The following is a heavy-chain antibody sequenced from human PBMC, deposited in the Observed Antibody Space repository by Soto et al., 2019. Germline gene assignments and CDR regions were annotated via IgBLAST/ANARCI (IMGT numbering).Heavy chain of an antibody. Sequence: QVQLVESGGGVVQPGRSLRLSCAASGFTFSSYAMHWVRQAPGKGLEWLAIGNNEYYGDSVKGRFTISRDNSKKTVYLQMNSLRAEDTAVYYCARDGDYDSSGYYSTIDYWGQGTLATVSS. V-gene: IGHV3-30-3*01. CDR2: GNNE. J-gene: IGHJ4*02. D-gene: IGHD3-22*01. CDR3: ARDGDYDSSGYYSTIDY. CDR1: GFTFSSYA.